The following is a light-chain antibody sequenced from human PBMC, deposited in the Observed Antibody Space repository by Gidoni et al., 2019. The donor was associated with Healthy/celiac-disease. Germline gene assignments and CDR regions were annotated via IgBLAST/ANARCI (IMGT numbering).Light chain of an antibody. CDR3: QQYRGT. Sequence: EIVMTQSPATLSVSPGERATLSCRASQSVSSNLAWYQQKPGQAPRLLIYGASTRGTGIPARFSGSGSGTEFTLTIGSLQSEDVAVYYCQQYRGTFGQGTKVEIK. J-gene: IGKJ1*01. CDR2: GAS. CDR1: QSVSSN. V-gene: IGKV3-15*01.